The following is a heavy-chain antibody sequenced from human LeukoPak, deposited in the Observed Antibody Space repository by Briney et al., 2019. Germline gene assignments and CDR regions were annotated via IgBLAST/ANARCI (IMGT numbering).Heavy chain of an antibody. D-gene: IGHD3-10*02. J-gene: IGHJ3*01. CDR2: ISFDGSTK. V-gene: IGHV3-30*18. CDR3: AKDRNVGLDAIDV. Sequence: GKSLRLSCAASGFTFYTIGMHWVRQAPGKGLEWVAVISFDGSTKYYADSVKGRFTISRDNSKNTLFLQMNSLRPEDTAVYYCAKDRNVGLDAIDVWGQGTLVTVSS. CDR1: GFTFYTIG.